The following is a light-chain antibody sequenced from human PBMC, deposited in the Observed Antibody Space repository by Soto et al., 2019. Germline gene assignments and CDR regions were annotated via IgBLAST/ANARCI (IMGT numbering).Light chain of an antibody. CDR1: ESVGST. V-gene: IGKV3-15*01. J-gene: IGKJ4*02. CDR3: QQYSTSLT. CDR2: CAS. Sequence: EIFMTQSPATLSVSPGEKVILSCRASESVGSTLAWYQQKPGQAPRLLIRCASTRATGVTARFSGSGSGTEITLPISRLQSEDFTVYYCQQYSTSLTFGGGTTLEIK.